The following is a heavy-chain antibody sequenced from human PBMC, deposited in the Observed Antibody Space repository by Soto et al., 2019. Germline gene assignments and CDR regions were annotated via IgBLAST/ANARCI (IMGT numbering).Heavy chain of an antibody. V-gene: IGHV4-39*01. Sequence: SETLSLTCTVSGGSISSSSYYWGWIRQPPGKGLEWIGSIYYSGSTYYNTSLKSRVTISVDTSKNQYSLKQSSVTAADSALYYCARHVIGLSGSYLNFDYWGQGTLVTVSS. CDR2: IYYSGST. CDR3: ARHVIGLSGSYLNFDY. CDR1: GGSISSSSYY. J-gene: IGHJ4*02. D-gene: IGHD1-26*01.